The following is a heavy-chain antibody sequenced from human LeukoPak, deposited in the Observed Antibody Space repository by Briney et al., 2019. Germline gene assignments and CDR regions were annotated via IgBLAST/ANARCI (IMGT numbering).Heavy chain of an antibody. CDR2: ISGSGGRT. J-gene: IGHJ3*02. CDR1: GFTFSSYA. CDR3: AKSPGSGSYHAFDI. D-gene: IGHD1-26*01. V-gene: IGHV3-23*01. Sequence: GGSLRLSCAASGFTFSSYAMSWVRQAPGKGLEWVSAISGSGGRTYYADSVKRRFTISRDNSKNTLYLQMNSLRVEDTAVFYCAKSPGSGSYHAFDIWGQGTMVIVSS.